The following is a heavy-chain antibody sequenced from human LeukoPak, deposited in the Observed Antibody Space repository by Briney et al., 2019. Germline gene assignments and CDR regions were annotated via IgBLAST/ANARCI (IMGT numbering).Heavy chain of an antibody. CDR3: ATWVFLGESGYYDY. D-gene: IGHD3-10*01. CDR1: GFTFSTYA. CDR2: ITRSGGT. J-gene: IGHJ4*02. V-gene: IGHV3-23*01. Sequence: GGSLRLSCAASGFTFSTYAVAWVRQAPGKGLEWVSIITRSGGTYYADSVKGRFTISRDNSKNTLYLQMNSLRAEDTAVYYCATWVFLGESGYYDYWGQGTLVTVSS.